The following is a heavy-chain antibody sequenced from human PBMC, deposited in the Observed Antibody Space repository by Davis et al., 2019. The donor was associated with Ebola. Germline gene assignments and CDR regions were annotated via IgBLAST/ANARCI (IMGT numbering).Heavy chain of an antibody. CDR2: INPNSGGT. CDR1: GYTFTSYG. D-gene: IGHD3-3*01. V-gene: IGHV1-2*04. Sequence: ASVKVSCKASGYTFTSYGISWVRQAPGQGLEWMGWINPNSGGTNYAQKFQGWVTMTRDTSISTAYMELSRLRSDDTAVYYCARGASITISVPDAFDIWGQGTMVTVSS. J-gene: IGHJ3*02. CDR3: ARGASITISVPDAFDI.